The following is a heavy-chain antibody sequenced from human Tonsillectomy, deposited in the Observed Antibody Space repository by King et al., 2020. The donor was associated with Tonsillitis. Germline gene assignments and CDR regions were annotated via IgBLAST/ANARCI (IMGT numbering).Heavy chain of an antibody. J-gene: IGHJ3*02. V-gene: IGHV3-30*04. CDR2: ISYDGSNK. CDR3: ARDSSPIFLNAFDI. CDR1: GFTFSSYT. D-gene: IGHD3-3*01. Sequence: VQLVESGGGVVQPGRSLRLSCAASGFTFSSYTIHWVRQAPGKGLEWVAVISYDGSNKYYADSVKGRFTISRDNSKNTLYLQMNSLRAEDTAVYYCARDSSPIFLNAFDIWCQGTMVTVSS.